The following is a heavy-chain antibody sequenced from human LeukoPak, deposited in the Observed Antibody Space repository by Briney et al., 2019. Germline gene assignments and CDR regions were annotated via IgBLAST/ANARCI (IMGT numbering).Heavy chain of an antibody. D-gene: IGHD3-3*01. V-gene: IGHV3-23*01. J-gene: IGHJ4*02. Sequence: GGSLRLSCAASGFTFSSYAMSWVRQAPGKGLEWVSAISGSGGSTYYADSVKGRFTISRDNSKNTLYLQMNSLRAEDTAVYYCAKAGDYDFWSGSSPSDYWGQGTLVTVSS. CDR2: ISGSGGST. CDR1: GFTFSSYA. CDR3: AKAGDYDFWSGSSPSDY.